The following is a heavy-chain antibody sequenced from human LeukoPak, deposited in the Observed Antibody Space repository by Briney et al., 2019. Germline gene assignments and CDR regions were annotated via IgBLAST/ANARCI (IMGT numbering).Heavy chain of an antibody. V-gene: IGHV3-23*01. CDR2: ISGGGGST. Sequence: GGSLRLSCAASGFTFSSYAMGWVRQAPGKGLEWVSAISGGGGSTYYADSVKGRFTISRDNSKTTLFLQMNSLRAEDTAVYYCAEDLHDYGNYVGWFDSCGQGTLVTVSS. CDR3: AEDLHDYGNYVGWFDS. CDR1: GFTFSSYA. J-gene: IGHJ5*01. D-gene: IGHD4-11*01.